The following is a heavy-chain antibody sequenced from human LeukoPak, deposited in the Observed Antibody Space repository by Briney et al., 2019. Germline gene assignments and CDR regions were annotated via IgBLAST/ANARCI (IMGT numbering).Heavy chain of an antibody. CDR2: IYYSGST. V-gene: IGHV4-59*01. CDR3: AREVGSGWYRGYFQH. D-gene: IGHD6-19*01. J-gene: IGHJ1*01. CDR1: GGSISSYY. Sequence: SETLSLTCTVSGGSISSYYWSWIRQPPGKGLEWIGYIYYSGSTNYNPSLKSRVTISVDTSKNQFSLKLSSVTAADTAVYYCAREVGSGWYRGYFQHWGQGTLVTVSS.